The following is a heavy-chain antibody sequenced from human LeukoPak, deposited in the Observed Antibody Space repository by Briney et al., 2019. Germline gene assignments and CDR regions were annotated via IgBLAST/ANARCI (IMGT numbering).Heavy chain of an antibody. CDR1: GYTFTGYY. Sequence: ASVKVSCKASGYTFTGYYMHWVRQAPGQGLEWMGWINPNSGGTNYAQKFQGRVTMTRDMSTSTVYMELSSLRSEDTAVYYCARTYSSSSPADYWGQGTLVTVSS. CDR2: INPNSGGT. CDR3: ARTYSSSSPADY. J-gene: IGHJ4*02. D-gene: IGHD6-6*01. V-gene: IGHV1-2*02.